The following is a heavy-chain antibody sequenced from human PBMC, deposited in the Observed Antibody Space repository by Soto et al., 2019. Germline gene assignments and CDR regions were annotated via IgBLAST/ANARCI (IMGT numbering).Heavy chain of an antibody. J-gene: IGHJ6*02. CDR1: EITFSNYA. CDR3: ATDLPGGEDDHYGMDV. D-gene: IGHD2-21*01. V-gene: IGHV3-23*01. Sequence: GGSLSLSCAASEITFSNYAMSWVRQTPGKGLEWVSGLSVSGGSTYYADSVRGRFTISRDTSKNTLYLQMNSLRAEDTAVYYCATDLPGGEDDHYGMDVWGQGTTVTVSS. CDR2: LSVSGGST.